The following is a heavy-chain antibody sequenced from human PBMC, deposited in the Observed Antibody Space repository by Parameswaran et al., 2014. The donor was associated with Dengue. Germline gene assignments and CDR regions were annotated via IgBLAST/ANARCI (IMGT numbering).Heavy chain of an antibody. CDR1: GGSISSGTYY. J-gene: IGHJ3*02. CDR2: IYTSGSI. V-gene: IGHV4-61*02. Sequence: ASETLSLTCTVSGGSISSGTYYWSWIRQPAGKGLEWIGRIYTSGSINYNPSLKSRVTISLDTSKNQFSLKLTSVTAADTAVYYCARSWFGERDAFDIWGQGTMVTVSS. CDR3: ARSWFGERDAFDI. D-gene: IGHD3-10*01.